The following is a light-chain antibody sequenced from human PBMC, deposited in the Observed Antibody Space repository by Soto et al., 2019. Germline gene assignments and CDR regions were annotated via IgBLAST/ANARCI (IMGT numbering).Light chain of an antibody. CDR1: QTVSTNF. CDR3: QQYGSSPVT. CDR2: GAS. J-gene: IGKJ1*01. V-gene: IGKV3-20*01. Sequence: EIVLTQSPGTLSLSPGERATLSCRASQTVSTNFLAWYQQKPGQAPSLLIYGASSRATGIPDRFSGSGSGTDFTRTISRLEPEDFAVSYCQQYGSSPVTFGQGTKVEIK.